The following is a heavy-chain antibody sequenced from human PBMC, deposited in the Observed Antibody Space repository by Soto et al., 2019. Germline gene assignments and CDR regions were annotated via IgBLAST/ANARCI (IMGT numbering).Heavy chain of an antibody. CDR2: IYYSGST. CDR1: GGSISRGDYY. Sequence: SETLSLTCSVSGGSISRGDYYWSWIRQPPGMGLEWIGYIYYSGSTYYNPSLKSRVTISVDTSKNQFSLKLSSVTAADTAVYYCAREVIGVDVWGQGTTVTVSS. V-gene: IGHV4-30-4*01. D-gene: IGHD3-22*01. J-gene: IGHJ6*02. CDR3: AREVIGVDV.